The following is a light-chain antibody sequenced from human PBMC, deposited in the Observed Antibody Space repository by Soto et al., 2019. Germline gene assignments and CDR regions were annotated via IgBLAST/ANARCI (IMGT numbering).Light chain of an antibody. Sequence: DIQMTQSPSSLSASVGDRVTISCRASQSISNYFNWYQQNPGKAPNLLIYAASTLQSGVPSRFSGSGSGTDFTLTISRLQPEDFATYYCQQSYTTPRTFGQGTKVEIK. CDR2: AAS. CDR3: QQSYTTPRT. V-gene: IGKV1-39*01. CDR1: QSISNY. J-gene: IGKJ1*01.